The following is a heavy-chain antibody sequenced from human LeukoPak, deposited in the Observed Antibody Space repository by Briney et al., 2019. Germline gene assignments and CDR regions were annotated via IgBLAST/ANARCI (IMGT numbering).Heavy chain of an antibody. D-gene: IGHD3-22*01. Sequence: RPSETLSFTCTVSGGSVSSGSYYWSWIRQPPGKGLEWIGYIDYNGSPNYNPSLKSRLAISVDTSKNQFSLKLSSVSAADTAVYYCARFNYFDSSDYFSYYYGMDVWGQGTTVTVSS. CDR1: GGSVSSGSYY. CDR2: IDYNGSP. CDR3: ARFNYFDSSDYFSYYYGMDV. V-gene: IGHV4-61*01. J-gene: IGHJ6*02.